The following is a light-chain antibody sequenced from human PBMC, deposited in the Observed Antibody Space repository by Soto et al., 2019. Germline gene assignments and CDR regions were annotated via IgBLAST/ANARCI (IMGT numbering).Light chain of an antibody. CDR1: SSDVGGYNY. CDR2: GVS. CDR3: SSYTSSSSPYV. V-gene: IGLV2-14*01. Sequence: QSALTQPASVSGSPGQSITISCTGTSSDVGGYNYVSWYQQHPGKAPKLMIYGVSNRPSGVSNRFSGSKSGYTASLTISGLHAEDEADYYCSSYTSSSSPYVFGTGTNLTVL. J-gene: IGLJ1*01.